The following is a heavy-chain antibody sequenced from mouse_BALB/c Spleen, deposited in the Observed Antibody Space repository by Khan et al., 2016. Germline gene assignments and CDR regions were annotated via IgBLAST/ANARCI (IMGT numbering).Heavy chain of an antibody. CDR2: ISYSGST. CDR3: ARSSTWDGFAY. CDR1: GYSITSDYA. V-gene: IGHV3-2*02. J-gene: IGHJ3*01. D-gene: IGHD4-1*01. Sequence: EVQLQESGPGLVKPSQSLSLTCSVTGYSITSDYAWNWIRQFPGNKLEWMGFISYSGSTSYNPSLKSRISITRDTSKNQFFLHLKSVTTEDTGTYYCARSSTWDGFAYWGQGTLVTVSA.